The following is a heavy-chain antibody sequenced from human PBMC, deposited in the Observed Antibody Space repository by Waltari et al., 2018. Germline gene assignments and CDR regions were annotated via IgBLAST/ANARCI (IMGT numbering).Heavy chain of an antibody. J-gene: IGHJ4*02. CDR3: AGGWFYFDY. V-gene: IGHV2-5*02. CDR2: IHWDEEK. Sequence: QITLKESGPTLVKPTQTLTLTCTFSGFSFTSTGVAVSWIRQPPTKALEWLALIHWDEEKWYSPSLKNRLTVTKDTSRNQVVLTLTNMDPADTATYYCAGGWFYFDYWGQGALVTVSS. CDR1: GFSFTSTGVA. D-gene: IGHD6-19*01.